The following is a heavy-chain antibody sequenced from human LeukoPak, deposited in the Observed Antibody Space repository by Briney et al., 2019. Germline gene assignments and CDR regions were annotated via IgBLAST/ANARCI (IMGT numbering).Heavy chain of an antibody. CDR3: ASFDWLSRAFVY. V-gene: IGHV4-4*07. CDR2: IYTSGST. D-gene: IGHD3-9*01. J-gene: IGHJ4*02. Sequence: SETLSLTCTVSGGSISSYYWSWIRQPPGKGLEWIGRIYTSGSTNYNPSLKSRVTMSVDTSKNQFSLKLSSVTAADTAVYYCASFDWLSRAFVYWGQGTLVTVSS. CDR1: GGSISSYY.